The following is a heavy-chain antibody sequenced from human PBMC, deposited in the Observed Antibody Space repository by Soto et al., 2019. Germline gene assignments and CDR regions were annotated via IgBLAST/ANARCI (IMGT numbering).Heavy chain of an antibody. Sequence: QVQLQESGPGLVEPSKTLSLPLPVFGCFISHGDYYLSWVRQPPGKGLEWIGYIYYSGSTYYNPSLKSRVTISVDTSKNQFSLKLSSVTAADTAVYYCARDGGNSVDYWGQGTLVTVSS. CDR1: GCFISHGDYY. J-gene: IGHJ4*02. CDR3: ARDGGNSVDY. D-gene: IGHD2-21*02. CDR2: IYYSGST. V-gene: IGHV4-30-4*01.